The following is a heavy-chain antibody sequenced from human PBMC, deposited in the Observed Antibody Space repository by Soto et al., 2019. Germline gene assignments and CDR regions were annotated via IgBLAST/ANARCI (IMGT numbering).Heavy chain of an antibody. CDR3: ATADYWSFRY. V-gene: IGHV1-2*02. CDR1: GYPFTTYY. Sequence: HVQLVQSGTEVKKPGASVRVSCMVSGYPFTTYYIHWVRQAPGQGLEWMGGIDPRSGGTVYEQKFQSRVTRTRGTSISVVYIDRCGQTSDDSAPYQCATADYWSFRYWGQGRLLTVS. J-gene: IGHJ4*02. CDR2: IDPRSGGT. D-gene: IGHD1-26*01.